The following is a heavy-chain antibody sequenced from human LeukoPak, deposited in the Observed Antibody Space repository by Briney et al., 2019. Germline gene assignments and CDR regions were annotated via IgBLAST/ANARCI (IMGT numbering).Heavy chain of an antibody. CDR1: GGSISSYY. CDR2: IYYSGST. J-gene: IGHJ5*02. Sequence: SETLSLTCTVSGGSISSYYWSWIRQPPGKGLEWIGYIYYSGSTNHNPSLKSRVTISVDTSKNQFSLNLSSVTAADTAVYYCARDSLWFDPWGQGTLVTVSS. V-gene: IGHV4-59*01. CDR3: ARDSLWFDP.